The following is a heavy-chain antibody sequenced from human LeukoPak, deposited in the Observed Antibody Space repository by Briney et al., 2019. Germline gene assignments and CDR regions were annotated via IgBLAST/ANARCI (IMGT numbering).Heavy chain of an antibody. CDR2: SYXGXXK. J-gene: IGHJ4*02. CDR3: ARDQVVGSILWFGELLPVLFDY. D-gene: IGHD3-10*01. V-gene: IGHV3-30*01. Sequence: SYXGXXKYYADSVKGRFTISRDNSKNTLYLQMNSLRAEDTAVYYCARDQVVGSILWFGELLPVLFDYWGQGTLVTVSS.